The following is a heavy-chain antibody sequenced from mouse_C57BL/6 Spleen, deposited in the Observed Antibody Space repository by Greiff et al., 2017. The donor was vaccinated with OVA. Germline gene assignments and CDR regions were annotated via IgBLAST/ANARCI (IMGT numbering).Heavy chain of an antibody. CDR1: GFNIKDDY. CDR3: TTLYSNYGAY. Sequence: EVQVVESGAELVRPGASVKLSCTASGFNIKDDYMHWVKQRPEQGLEWIGWIDPENGDTEYASKFQGKATITADTSSNTAYLQLSSLTSEDTAVYYCTTLYSNYGAYWGQGTLVTVSA. D-gene: IGHD2-5*01. J-gene: IGHJ3*01. CDR2: IDPENGDT. V-gene: IGHV14-4*01.